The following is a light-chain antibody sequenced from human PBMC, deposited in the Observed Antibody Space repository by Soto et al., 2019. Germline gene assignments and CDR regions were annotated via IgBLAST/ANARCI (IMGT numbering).Light chain of an antibody. CDR1: QSVGSY. CDR2: DAL. V-gene: IGKV3-11*01. CDR3: QQYNNWPRT. J-gene: IGKJ1*01. Sequence: EIVLTQSPATLSLSPGERATLSCRASQSVGSYLAWYQQKPGRAPRLLIYDALNRATGIPARFSGSGSGTDFTLTISSLEPEDFAVYYCQQYNNWPRTFGQGTKVDIK.